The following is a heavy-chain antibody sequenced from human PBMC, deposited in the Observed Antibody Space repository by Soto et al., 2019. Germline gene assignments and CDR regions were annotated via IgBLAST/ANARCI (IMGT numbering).Heavy chain of an antibody. V-gene: IGHV4-59*01. Sequence: PSETLSLTCTVSGGSISSYYWSWIRQPPGKGLEWIGYIYYSGSTNYNPSLKSRVTISVDTSKNQFSLKLSSVTAADTAVYYCARDGGNYYSYGMDVWRQGTTVTVSS. J-gene: IGHJ6*02. CDR1: GGSISSYY. CDR3: ARDGGNYYSYGMDV. CDR2: IYYSGST. D-gene: IGHD3-16*01.